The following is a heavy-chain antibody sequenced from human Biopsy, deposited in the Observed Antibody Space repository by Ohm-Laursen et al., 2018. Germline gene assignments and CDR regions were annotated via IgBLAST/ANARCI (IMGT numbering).Heavy chain of an antibody. J-gene: IGHJ2*01. D-gene: IGHD4-11*01. CDR2: ISYDGSGE. Sequence: SLRLSCAASGFTFTSYAMHWVRQAPGKGLEWVAGISYDGSGEYYADSLQGRFIISRDNPKTTVDLQMNSLRAEDTAVYFCARDGKRWDYSTYFSWHFDLWGRGTLVTVSS. CDR3: ARDGKRWDYSTYFSWHFDL. V-gene: IGHV3-30*03. CDR1: GFTFTSYA.